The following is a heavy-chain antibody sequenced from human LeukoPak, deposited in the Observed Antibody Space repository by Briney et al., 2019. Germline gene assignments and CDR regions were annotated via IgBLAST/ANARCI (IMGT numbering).Heavy chain of an antibody. V-gene: IGHV4-4*02. D-gene: IGHD5-24*01. CDR1: GGSISSSNW. CDR2: IYHSGST. CDR3: ARYRDGYKRDYFDY. J-gene: IGHJ4*02. Sequence: SGTLSLTCAVSGGSISSSNWWSWVRPPPGKGLEWIGEIYHSGSTNYNPSLKSRVTISVDTSKNQFSLKLSSVTAADTAVYYCARYRDGYKRDYFDYWGQGALVTVSS.